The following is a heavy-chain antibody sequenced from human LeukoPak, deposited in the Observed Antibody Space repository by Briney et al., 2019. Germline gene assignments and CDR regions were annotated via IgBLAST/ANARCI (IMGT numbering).Heavy chain of an antibody. Sequence: SETLSLTCTVSGGSISSSSYYWAWIRQPPGKGLEWIGTIYYSGSTYYNPSLKSRVTISVDTSKNQFSLKLSSVTAADTAVYYCARGRAEMATIFPFDYWGQGTLVTVSS. D-gene: IGHD5-24*01. J-gene: IGHJ4*02. CDR3: ARGRAEMATIFPFDY. CDR1: GGSISSSSYY. V-gene: IGHV4-39*07. CDR2: IYYSGST.